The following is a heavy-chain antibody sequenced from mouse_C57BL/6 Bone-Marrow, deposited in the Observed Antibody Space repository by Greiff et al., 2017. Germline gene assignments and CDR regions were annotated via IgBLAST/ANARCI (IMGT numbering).Heavy chain of an antibody. Sequence: QVQLQQSGAELVRPGASVTLSCKASGYTFTDYEMHWVKQTPVHGLEWIGAIDPETGGTAYNQKFKGKAILTADKSSSTAYMELRSLTSEDSAVYYCTRGDYGSSDYFDYWGQGTTLTVSS. J-gene: IGHJ2*01. D-gene: IGHD1-1*01. CDR1: GYTFTDYE. CDR2: IDPETGGT. V-gene: IGHV1-15*01. CDR3: TRGDYGSSDYFDY.